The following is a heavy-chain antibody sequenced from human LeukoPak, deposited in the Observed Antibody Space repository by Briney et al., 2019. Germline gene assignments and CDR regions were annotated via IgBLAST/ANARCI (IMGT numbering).Heavy chain of an antibody. CDR3: TRDPDMDV. CDR2: ISSGSSFM. CDR1: GFTFDDYA. Sequence: PGGSLRLSCAASGFTFDDYAMHWVRQAPGKGLEWVSSISSGSSFMYYADSGKGRFTISRDNAKNSVFLQMNSLRAEDTAVYYCTRDPDMDVWGKGTTVTVSS. J-gene: IGHJ6*03. V-gene: IGHV3-21*01.